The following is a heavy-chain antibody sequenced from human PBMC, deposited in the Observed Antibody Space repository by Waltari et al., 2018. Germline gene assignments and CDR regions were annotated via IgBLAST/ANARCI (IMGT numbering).Heavy chain of an antibody. CDR3: AKDGSSSSSWYFDL. J-gene: IGHJ2*01. CDR1: GFTFDDYA. V-gene: IGHV3-9*03. D-gene: IGHD6-6*01. Sequence: EVQLVEYGGGLVQPGRSLRLSCAASGFTFDDYAMHWVRQAPGKGLEWVSGISWNSGSIGYADSVKGRFTISRDNAKNSLYLQMNSLRAEDMALYYCAKDGSSSSSWYFDLWGRGTLVTVSS. CDR2: ISWNSGSI.